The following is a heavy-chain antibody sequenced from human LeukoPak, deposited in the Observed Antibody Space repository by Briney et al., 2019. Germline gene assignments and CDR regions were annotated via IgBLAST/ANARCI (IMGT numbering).Heavy chain of an antibody. CDR3: ARDCGGDCSDAFDI. J-gene: IGHJ3*02. CDR2: IYYSGST. CDR1: GGSISSSSYY. Sequence: SETLSLTCTVSGGSISSSSYYWGWIRQPPGKGLEWIGSIYYSGSTYYNPSLKSRVTISVDTSKNQFSLKLSSVTAADTAVYYCARDCGGDCSDAFDIWGQGTMVTVSS. D-gene: IGHD2-21*02. V-gene: IGHV4-39*07.